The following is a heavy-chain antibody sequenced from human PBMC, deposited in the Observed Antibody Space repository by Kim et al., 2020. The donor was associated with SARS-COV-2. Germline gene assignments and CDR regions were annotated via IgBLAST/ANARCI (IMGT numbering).Heavy chain of an antibody. Sequence: IHADSVKDLLTISRDKVRNPVYLQMNSLRAEDTAVYFCARDAGSYEGYFDYWGQGTLVTVSS. J-gene: IGHJ4*02. D-gene: IGHD3-10*01. V-gene: IGHV3-74*01. CDR3: ARDAGSYEGYFDY.